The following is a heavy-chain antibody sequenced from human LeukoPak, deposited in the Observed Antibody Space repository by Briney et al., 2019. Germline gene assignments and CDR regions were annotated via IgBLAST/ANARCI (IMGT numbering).Heavy chain of an antibody. J-gene: IGHJ3*02. Sequence: SETLSLTCAVSGGSISSCGYSWSWIRQPPGKGLEWIGYIYHSGSTYYNPSLKSRVTISVDRSKNQFSLELSSVTAADTAVYYCARDSSGAFDIWGQGTMVTVSS. CDR2: IYHSGST. CDR3: ARDSSGAFDI. V-gene: IGHV4-30-2*01. CDR1: GGSISSCGYS.